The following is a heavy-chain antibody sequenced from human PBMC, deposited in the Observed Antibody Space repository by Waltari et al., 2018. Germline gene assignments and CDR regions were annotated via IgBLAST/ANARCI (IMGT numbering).Heavy chain of an antibody. CDR3: ARVRAAAGTSYYYYGMDV. J-gene: IGHJ6*02. D-gene: IGHD6-13*01. CDR1: GDTFTSYA. CDR2: MNPNSGNT. Sequence: QVQLVQSGAEVKKPGASVQVSCKASGDTFTSYAINWVRQATVQGREWMGWMNPNSGNTGYAQKFQGRVTITRNTSISTAYMELSSLRSEDTAVYYCARVRAAAGTSYYYYGMDVWGQGTTVTVSS. V-gene: IGHV1-8*03.